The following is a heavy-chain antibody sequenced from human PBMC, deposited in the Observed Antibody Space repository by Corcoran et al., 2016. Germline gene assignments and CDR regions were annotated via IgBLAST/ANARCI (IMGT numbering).Heavy chain of an antibody. Sequence: QVQLQESGPGLVKPSETLSLTCTVSGGSISSYYWSWIRQPPGKGLEWIGYIYYSGSTNYNPSLKSRVTISVDTSKNQFSLKLSSVTAADTAVYYCARGSAAYYYDSSGYYAFDYWGQGTLFTVSS. J-gene: IGHJ4*02. CDR1: GGSISSYY. CDR2: IYYSGST. V-gene: IGHV4-59*01. CDR3: ARGSAAYYYDSSGYYAFDY. D-gene: IGHD3-22*01.